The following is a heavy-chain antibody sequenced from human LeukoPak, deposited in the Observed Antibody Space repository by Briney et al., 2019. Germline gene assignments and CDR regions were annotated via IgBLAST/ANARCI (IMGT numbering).Heavy chain of an antibody. CDR3: ARDAGGAFYWYFDL. CDR2: ISYDGSND. Sequence: GGSLRLSCGASGFTFSSFAMHWVRQAPGKGLEWLAVISYDGSNDYYAGSLKGRFTMSRDNSRNTLYLQIKSLRPDDTAVYYCARDAGGAFYWYFDLWGRGTQVTVSS. D-gene: IGHD1-26*01. CDR1: GFTFSSFA. V-gene: IGHV3-30-3*01. J-gene: IGHJ2*01.